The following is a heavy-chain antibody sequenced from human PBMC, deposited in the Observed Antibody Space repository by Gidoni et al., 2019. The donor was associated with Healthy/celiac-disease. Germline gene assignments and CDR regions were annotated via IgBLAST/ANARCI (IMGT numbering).Heavy chain of an antibody. J-gene: IGHJ4*02. V-gene: IGHV3-48*01. CDR3: ARDSILESGWYSYYFDY. D-gene: IGHD6-19*01. CDR1: GFTFSSYS. Sequence: EVQLVESGGGLVQPGGSLRLSCAASGFTFSSYSMNWVRQAPGKGLEWVSYISSSSSTIYYADSVKGRFTISRDNAKNSLYLQMNSLRAEDTAVYYCARDSILESGWYSYYFDYWGQGTLVTVSS. CDR2: ISSSSSTI.